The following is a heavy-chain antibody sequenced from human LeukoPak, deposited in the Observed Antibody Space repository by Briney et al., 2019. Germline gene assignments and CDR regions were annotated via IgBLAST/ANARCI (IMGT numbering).Heavy chain of an antibody. CDR1: GGSISSGGYY. Sequence: SETLSLTCTVSGGSISSGGYYWSWIRQHPGKGLEWIGYIYYSGSTYYNPSLKSRVTISGDTSKNQFSLNLISVTAADTAVYYCARVSGYCPDGVCRFDFWGQGTLVTVSS. V-gene: IGHV4-31*03. J-gene: IGHJ4*02. CDR3: ARVSGYCPDGVCRFDF. D-gene: IGHD2-8*01. CDR2: IYYSGST.